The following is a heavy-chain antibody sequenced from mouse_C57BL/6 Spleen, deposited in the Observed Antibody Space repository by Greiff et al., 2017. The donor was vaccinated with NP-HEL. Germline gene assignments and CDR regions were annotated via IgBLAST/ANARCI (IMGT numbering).Heavy chain of an antibody. V-gene: IGHV1-55*01. D-gene: IGHD2-3*01. CDR3: ARGIYDGYDWYFDV. CDR1: GYTFTSYW. CDR2: IYPGSGST. Sequence: QVHVKQPGAELVKPGASVKMSCKASGYTFTSYWITWVKQRPGQGLEWIGDIYPGSGSTNYNEKFKSKATLTVDTSSSTAYMQLSSLTSEDSAVYYCARGIYDGYDWYFDVWGTGTTVTVSS. J-gene: IGHJ1*03.